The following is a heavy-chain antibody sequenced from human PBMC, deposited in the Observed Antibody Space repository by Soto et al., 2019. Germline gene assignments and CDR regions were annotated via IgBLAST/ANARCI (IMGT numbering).Heavy chain of an antibody. CDR3: ARGPGGPDGPGDH. CDR1: GYTFTSYA. Sequence: QVQLVQSGAEVKKPGASVKVSCKASGYTFTSYAMHWVRQAPGQRLEWMGWINAGNGNTKYSQKFKGRVTITRDTSASTAYMELSSLRSEDTAVYYCARGPGGPDGPGDHWGQGTLVTVSS. CDR2: INAGNGNT. D-gene: IGHD2-15*01. J-gene: IGHJ4*02. V-gene: IGHV1-3*01.